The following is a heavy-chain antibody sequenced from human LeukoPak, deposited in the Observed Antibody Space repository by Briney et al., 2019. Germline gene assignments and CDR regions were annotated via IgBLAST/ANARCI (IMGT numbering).Heavy chain of an antibody. D-gene: IGHD3-10*01. Sequence: PGGSLRLSCEASGFTFNTYNMNWVRQAPGKGLEWVASISSSSTYIHYADSVEGRFTISRDNAKNSLFLQMSSLRAEDTAVYYCARGYGSVDYWGQGTLVTVSS. CDR1: GFTFNTYN. CDR3: ARGYGSVDY. CDR2: ISSSSTYI. J-gene: IGHJ4*02. V-gene: IGHV3-21*01.